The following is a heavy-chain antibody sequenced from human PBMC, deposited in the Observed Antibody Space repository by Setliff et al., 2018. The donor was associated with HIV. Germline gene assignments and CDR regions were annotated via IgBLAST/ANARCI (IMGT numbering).Heavy chain of an antibody. Sequence: GSLRLSCAASGFTFSSYSMNWVRQAPGKGLEWVSSISSSGSTTYYADSVKGRFTISRDNTKNSLYLQMNSLRAEDTAVYYCARDPLQLEQLGWFDPWGQGALVTVSS. CDR3: ARDPLQLEQLGWFDP. J-gene: IGHJ5*02. CDR2: ISSSGSTT. CDR1: GFTFSSYS. D-gene: IGHD1-1*01. V-gene: IGHV3-21*06.